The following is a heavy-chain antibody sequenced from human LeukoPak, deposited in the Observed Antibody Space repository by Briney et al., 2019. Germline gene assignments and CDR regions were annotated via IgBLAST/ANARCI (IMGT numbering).Heavy chain of an antibody. CDR2: IKQDGSEK. CDR3: ARDHCSSTSCPPFYYYYGMDV. CDR1: GFTFSSYW. Sequence: PGGSLRLSCAASGFTFSSYWMSWVRQAPGKGLEWVANIKQDGSEKYYADSVKGRFTISRDNSKNTLYLQMNSLRAEDTAVYYCARDHCSSTSCPPFYYYYGMDVWGKGTTVTVSS. D-gene: IGHD2-2*01. V-gene: IGHV3-7*01. J-gene: IGHJ6*04.